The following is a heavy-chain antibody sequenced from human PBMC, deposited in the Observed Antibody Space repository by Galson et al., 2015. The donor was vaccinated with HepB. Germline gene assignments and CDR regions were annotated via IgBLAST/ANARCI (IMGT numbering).Heavy chain of an antibody. CDR2: IIPTLGIA. CDR3: ARGSYLHGYNDY. D-gene: IGHD5-24*01. V-gene: IGHV1-69*04. J-gene: IGHJ4*02. Sequence: SVKVSCKASGGTFGSYAISWVRQAPGQGLAWMGRIIPTLGIANYAQKFQGRVTITADRSTSTAYMELSSLRSEDTAVYYCARGSYLHGYNDYWGQGTLVTVSS. CDR1: GGTFGSYA.